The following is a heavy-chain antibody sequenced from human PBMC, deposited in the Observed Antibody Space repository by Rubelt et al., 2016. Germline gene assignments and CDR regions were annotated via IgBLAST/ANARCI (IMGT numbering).Heavy chain of an antibody. J-gene: IGHJ4*02. CDR1: GYTFTSYA. Sequence: QVQLVQSGAEVKKPGASVTVSCKASGYTFTSYAMHWVRQAPGPRLEWMGWINAGNGNTKYSQKFQGRVTITRDTSASTAYMELSSLRSEDTAVYYCARDIYSGSYYGYWGQGTLVTVSS. V-gene: IGHV1-3*01. CDR3: ARDIYSGSYYGY. CDR2: INAGNGNT. D-gene: IGHD1-26*01.